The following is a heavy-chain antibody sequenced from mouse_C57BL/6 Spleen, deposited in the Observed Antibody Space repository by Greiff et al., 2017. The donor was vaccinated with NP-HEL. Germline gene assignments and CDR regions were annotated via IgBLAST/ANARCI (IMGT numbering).Heavy chain of an antibody. CDR3: TRGRRGFAY. CDR1: GYTFTDYE. V-gene: IGHV1-15*01. J-gene: IGHJ3*01. Sequence: QVQLKESGAELVRPGASVTLSCKASGYTFTDYEMHWVKQTPVHGLEWIGAIDPETGGTAYNQKFKGKAILTADKSSSTAYMELRSLTSEDSAVYYCTRGRRGFAYWGQGTLVTVSA. CDR2: IDPETGGT.